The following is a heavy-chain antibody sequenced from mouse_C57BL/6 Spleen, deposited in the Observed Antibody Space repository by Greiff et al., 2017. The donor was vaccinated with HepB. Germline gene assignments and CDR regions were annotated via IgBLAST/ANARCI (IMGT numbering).Heavy chain of an antibody. D-gene: IGHD2-4*01. Sequence: QVQLQQPDAELVKPGASVKISCKVSGYTFTDHTIHWMKQRPEQGLEWIGYIYPRDGSTKYNEKFKGKATLTADKSSSTAYMQLNSLTSEDSAVYFCANIYYDYDYAMDYWGQGTSVTVSS. CDR1: GYTFTDHT. CDR2: IYPRDGST. V-gene: IGHV1-78*01. CDR3: ANIYYDYDYAMDY. J-gene: IGHJ4*01.